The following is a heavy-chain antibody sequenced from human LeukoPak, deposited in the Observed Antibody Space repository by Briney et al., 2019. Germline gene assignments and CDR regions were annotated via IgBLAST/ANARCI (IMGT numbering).Heavy chain of an antibody. Sequence: SETLSLTCTVSGGSISSYYWSWIRQPPGKGLEWIGYIYYSGSTNYNPSLKSRVTISVDTSKNQFSLKLSSVTAADTAVYYCARLPRRGGANGRAFDIWGQGTMVTVSS. D-gene: IGHD1-26*01. CDR1: GGSISSYY. V-gene: IGHV4-59*01. CDR2: IYYSGST. CDR3: ARLPRRGGANGRAFDI. J-gene: IGHJ3*02.